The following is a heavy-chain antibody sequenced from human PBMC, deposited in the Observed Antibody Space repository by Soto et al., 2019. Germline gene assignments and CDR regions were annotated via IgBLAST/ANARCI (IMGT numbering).Heavy chain of an antibody. CDR2: INSDGSST. D-gene: IGHD6-13*01. Sequence: GGSLRLSCAASGFTFSSYWMHWVRQAPGKGLVWVSRINSDGSSTSYADSVKGRFTISRDNAKNTLYLQMNSLRAEDTALYYCARQYSSSWYEYYFDYWGQGTLVTVSS. CDR1: GFTFSSYW. V-gene: IGHV3-74*01. CDR3: ARQYSSSWYEYYFDY. J-gene: IGHJ4*02.